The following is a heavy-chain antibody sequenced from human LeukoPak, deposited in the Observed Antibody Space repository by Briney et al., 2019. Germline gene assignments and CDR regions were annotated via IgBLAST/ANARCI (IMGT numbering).Heavy chain of an antibody. CDR2: IYYSGST. Sequence: SETLSLTCTVSGGSISSSSYYRGWIRQPPGKGLEWIGSIYYSGSTYYNPSLKSRVTISVDTSKNQFSLKLSSVTAADTAVYYCARDTMVRVGGDYWGQGTLVTVSS. CDR3: ARDTMVRVGGDY. D-gene: IGHD3-10*01. J-gene: IGHJ4*02. CDR1: GGSISSSSYY. V-gene: IGHV4-39*07.